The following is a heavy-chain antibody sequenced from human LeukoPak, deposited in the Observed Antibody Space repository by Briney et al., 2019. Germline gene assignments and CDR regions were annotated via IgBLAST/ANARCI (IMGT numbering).Heavy chain of an antibody. CDR2: ISAYNGNT. CDR1: GYTFTSYG. Sequence: ASVKVSCKASGYTFTSYGISWVRQAPGQELEWMGWISAYNGNTNYAQKLQGRVTMTTDTSTSTAYMELRSLRSDDTAVYYCARVPLYYYYMDVWGKGTTVTVSS. J-gene: IGHJ6*03. CDR3: ARVPLYYYYMDV. V-gene: IGHV1-18*01.